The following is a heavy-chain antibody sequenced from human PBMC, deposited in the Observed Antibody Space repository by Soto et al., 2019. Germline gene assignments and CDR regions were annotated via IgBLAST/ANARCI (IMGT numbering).Heavy chain of an antibody. CDR1: GGSISIFTYY. D-gene: IGHD3-9*01. V-gene: IGHV4-39*01. Sequence: SETLSLTCSVSGGSISIFTYYLGWIRQPPGKGLEWIGTVYYNENTYYNPSLKSRVTITVDTAKNQFSLNLRSVTAADTAMYFCARRERYYGSTGWFDPWSPGTLVTAPQ. J-gene: IGHJ5*02. CDR2: VYYNENT. CDR3: ARRERYYGSTGWFDP.